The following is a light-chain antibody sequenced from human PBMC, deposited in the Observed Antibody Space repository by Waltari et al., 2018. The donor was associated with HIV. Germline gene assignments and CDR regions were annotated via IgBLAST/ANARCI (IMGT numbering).Light chain of an antibody. J-gene: IGLJ3*02. CDR3: NSYTTSSTWV. V-gene: IGLV2-14*01. Sequence: QSALTQPASVSGSPGQSITISCTGTSSDVGGYNYVSWYQQPPGKAPKLMIYDVSKRSSGVSNRFSGSKSGNTASLTISGLQAEDEADYYCNSYTTSSTWVFGGGTKLTVL. CDR1: SSDVGGYNY. CDR2: DVS.